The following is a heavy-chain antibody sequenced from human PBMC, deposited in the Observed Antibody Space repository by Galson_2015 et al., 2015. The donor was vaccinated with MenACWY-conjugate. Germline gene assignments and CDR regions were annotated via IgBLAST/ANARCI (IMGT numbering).Heavy chain of an antibody. Sequence: SLRLSCATSGITFSHCGMNWVRQAPGKGLEWISYISPGSGIIYYADSAKGRITISRDDAKNSLFLQISSLRDEDTAVYYCAWGRNPTVKSMYLDYWGQGTLVTVSS. D-gene: IGHD1-14*01. CDR2: ISPGSGII. J-gene: IGHJ4*02. V-gene: IGHV3-48*02. CDR3: AWGRNPTVKSMYLDY. CDR1: GITFSHCG.